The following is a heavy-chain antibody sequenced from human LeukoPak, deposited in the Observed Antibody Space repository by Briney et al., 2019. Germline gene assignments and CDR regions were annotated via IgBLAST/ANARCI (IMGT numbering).Heavy chain of an antibody. V-gene: IGHV3-30*02. CDR3: AKVLGEHSIRSKPLDT. D-gene: IGHD6-13*01. Sequence: PGGSLRLSCAASGFTFSAYGMHWVRQAPVKGLEWVAFIRYDGSNKYYPDSVRGRFTVSRDNSKNTLYLQMNSLRPEDTAVYYCAKVLGEHSIRSKPLDTWGQGTLVTVSS. J-gene: IGHJ5*02. CDR2: IRYDGSNK. CDR1: GFTFSAYG.